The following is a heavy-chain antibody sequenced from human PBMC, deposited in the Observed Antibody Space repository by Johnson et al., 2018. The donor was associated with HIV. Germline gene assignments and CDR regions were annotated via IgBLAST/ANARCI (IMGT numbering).Heavy chain of an antibody. CDR1: GFTFSSYA. CDR2: ISYDGSNK. J-gene: IGHJ3*02. CDR3: ARGRIAARPHAFDI. V-gene: IGHV3-30-3*01. D-gene: IGHD6-6*01. Sequence: QEQLVESGGGVVQPGRSLRLSCAASGFTFSSYAMHWVRQAPGKGLEWVAVISYDGSNKYYADSVKGRFTISRDNSKNTLYLQMNSLRAEDTALYYCARGRIAARPHAFDIWGQGTMVTVSS.